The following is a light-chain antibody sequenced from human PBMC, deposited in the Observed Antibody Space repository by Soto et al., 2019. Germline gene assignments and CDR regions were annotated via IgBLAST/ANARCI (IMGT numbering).Light chain of an antibody. V-gene: IGLV2-14*01. CDR2: DVS. CDR3: SSYTSSSTYV. CDR1: SSDVGGYNY. J-gene: IGLJ1*01. Sequence: QSALTQPASVSGSPGQSITISCTGTSSDVGGYNYVSWYQQHPGRAPKLMMYDVSNRPSGVSNRFSGSKSGNTASLTISGLQAEEEADYYCSSYTSSSTYVFGTGTKVTVL.